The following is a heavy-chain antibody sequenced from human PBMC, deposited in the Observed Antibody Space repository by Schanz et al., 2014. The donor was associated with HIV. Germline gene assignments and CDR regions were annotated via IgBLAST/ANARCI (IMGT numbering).Heavy chain of an antibody. CDR2: ISDDGSKK. J-gene: IGHJ6*02. V-gene: IGHV3-30*18. CDR3: AKFLRKYDYYGMDV. Sequence: QLLESGGGLVQPGGSLRLACAASGFTFSSYDMHWIRQAPGRGLEWVALISDDGSKKFYADSVKGRFTISRDNSMNTLYLQMNSLRAEDTAVYYCAKFLRKYDYYGMDVWGQGTTVIVSS. CDR1: GFTFSSYD.